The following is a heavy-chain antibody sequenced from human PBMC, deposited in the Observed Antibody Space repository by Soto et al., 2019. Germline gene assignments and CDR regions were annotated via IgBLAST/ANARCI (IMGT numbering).Heavy chain of an antibody. CDR1: GFTFSSYG. Sequence: GGSLRLSCAASGFTFSSYGMHWVRQAPGKGLEWVAVISYDGSNKYYADSVKGRFTISRDNSKNTLYLQMNSLRAEDTAVYYCAKGWWELLDLGPIDYWGQGTLVTVSS. CDR2: ISYDGSNK. J-gene: IGHJ4*02. CDR3: AKGWWELLDLGPIDY. V-gene: IGHV3-30*18. D-gene: IGHD1-26*01.